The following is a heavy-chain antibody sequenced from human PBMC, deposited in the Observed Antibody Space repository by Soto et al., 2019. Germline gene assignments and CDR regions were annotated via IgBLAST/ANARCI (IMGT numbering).Heavy chain of an antibody. CDR2: IKQDGSEK. CDR1: GFTFSSYW. J-gene: IGHJ6*02. V-gene: IGHV3-7*01. Sequence: GGSLRLSCAASGFTFSSYWMSWVRQAPGKGLEWVANIKQDGSEKYYVDSVKGRFTISRDNAKNSLYLQMNSLRAEDTAVYYCARGEYCSSTSCYGNYYYGMDVWGQGTTVTVSS. CDR3: ARGEYCSSTSCYGNYYYGMDV. D-gene: IGHD2-2*01.